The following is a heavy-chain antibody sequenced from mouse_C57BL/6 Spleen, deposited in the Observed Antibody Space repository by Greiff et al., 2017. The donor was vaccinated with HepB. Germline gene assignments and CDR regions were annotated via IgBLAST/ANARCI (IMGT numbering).Heavy chain of an antibody. CDR3: ARGYYGSKDY. V-gene: IGHV1-81*01. Sequence: VQLQESGAELARPGASVKLSCKASGYTFTSYGISWVKQRTGQGLEWIGEIYPRSGNTYYNEKFKGKATLTADKSSSTAYMELRRLTSEDSAVYFCARGYYGSKDYWGQGTTLTVSS. J-gene: IGHJ2*01. D-gene: IGHD1-1*01. CDR2: IYPRSGNT. CDR1: GYTFTSYG.